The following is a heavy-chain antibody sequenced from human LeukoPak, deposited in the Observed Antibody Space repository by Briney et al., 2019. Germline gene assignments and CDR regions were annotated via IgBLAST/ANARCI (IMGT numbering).Heavy chain of an antibody. Sequence: PSETLSLTCTVSGGSISRSYWSWMRQPAGKGPEWIGRIYGSGTITYNPSLERRVTMSVDTSKNQFSLKLRSVTAADTAVYYCARDSGTTGEVKFDPWGQGILVTVSS. J-gene: IGHJ5*02. CDR3: ARDSGTTGEVKFDP. CDR2: IYGSGTI. D-gene: IGHD3-10*01. CDR1: GGSISRSY. V-gene: IGHV4-4*07.